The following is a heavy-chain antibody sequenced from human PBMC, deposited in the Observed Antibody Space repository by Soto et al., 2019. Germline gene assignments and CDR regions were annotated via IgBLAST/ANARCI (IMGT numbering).Heavy chain of an antibody. V-gene: IGHV4-34*01. CDR1: GGSFSGYY. J-gene: IGHJ5*02. D-gene: IGHD6-13*01. CDR3: ARGVGVLRNNWFDP. CDR2: ISHSGST. Sequence: PSETLSLTCAVYGGSFSGYYWSWIRQPPGKGLEWIGEISHSGSTNYNPSLKSRVTISVYTSKNQFSLKLSSVTAADTAVYYCARGVGVLRNNWFDPWGQGTLVTVSS.